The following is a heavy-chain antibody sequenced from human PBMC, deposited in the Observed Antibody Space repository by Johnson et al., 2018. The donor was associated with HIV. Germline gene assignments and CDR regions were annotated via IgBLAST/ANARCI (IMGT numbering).Heavy chain of an antibody. J-gene: IGHJ3*02. CDR2: IRYDGSNK. D-gene: IGHD5-12*01. CDR1: GFTFSSYA. Sequence: QVQLVESGGGVVQPGRSLRLSCAASGFTFSSYAMHWVRQVPGKGLEWVAFIRYDGSNKYYADSVKGRFTISRDNRKNTLYMQMNSLRAEDTAVYYCAKDQIKRLPVDWAFDIWGQGTMVTVSS. V-gene: IGHV3-30*02. CDR3: AKDQIKRLPVDWAFDI.